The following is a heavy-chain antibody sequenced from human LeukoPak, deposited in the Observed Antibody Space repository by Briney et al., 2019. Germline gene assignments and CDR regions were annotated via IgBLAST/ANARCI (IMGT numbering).Heavy chain of an antibody. Sequence: GGSLRLSCAASGFTFDDYGMSWVRQAPGKGLEWVSGINWNGGSTGYADSVKGRFTTSRDNAKNYLYLQMNSLRAEDTALYYCARDTTQWELLWDYFDYWGQGTLLTVSS. J-gene: IGHJ4*02. CDR3: ARDTTQWELLWDYFDY. CDR1: GFTFDDYG. CDR2: INWNGGST. D-gene: IGHD1-26*01. V-gene: IGHV3-20*04.